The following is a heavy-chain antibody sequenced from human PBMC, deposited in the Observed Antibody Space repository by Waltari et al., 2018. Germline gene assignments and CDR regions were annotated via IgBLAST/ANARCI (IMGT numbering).Heavy chain of an antibody. CDR3: ARDGPATFYDYVWGSYRSGDAFDI. J-gene: IGHJ3*02. CDR2: ISAYNGNT. V-gene: IGHV1-18*01. CDR1: GYTFTSYG. D-gene: IGHD3-16*02. Sequence: QVQLVQSGAEVTKPGASVKVSCKASGYTFTSYGISWVRQAPGQGLEWMGWISAYNGNTNYAQKLQGRVTMTTDTSTSTAYMELRSLRSDDTAVYYCARDGPATFYDYVWGSYRSGDAFDIWGQGTMVTVSS.